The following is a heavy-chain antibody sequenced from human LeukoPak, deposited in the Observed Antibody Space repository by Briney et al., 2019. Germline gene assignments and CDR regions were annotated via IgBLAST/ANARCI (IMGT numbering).Heavy chain of an antibody. J-gene: IGHJ4*02. CDR2: IYYSGST. D-gene: IGHD1-1*01. Sequence: SETPSLTCTVSGGSISSSSYYWGWIRQPPGKGLEWIGSIYYSGSTYYNPSLKSRVTISVDTSKNQFSLKLSSVTAADTAVYYCARERRREPFDYWGQGTLVTVSS. CDR1: GGSISSSSYY. V-gene: IGHV4-39*01. CDR3: ARERRREPFDY.